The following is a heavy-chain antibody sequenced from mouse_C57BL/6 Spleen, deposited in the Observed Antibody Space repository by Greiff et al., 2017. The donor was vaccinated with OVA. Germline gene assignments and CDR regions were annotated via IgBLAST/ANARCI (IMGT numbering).Heavy chain of an antibody. Sequence: QVQLQQSGAELVRPGASVKLSCKASGYTFTDYYINWVKQRPGQGLEWIARIYPGSGNTYYNEKFKGKATLTAEKSSSTAYMQLSSLTSEDSAVYFCARRGDDYDSWFAYWGQGTLVTVSA. CDR3: ARRGDDYDSWFAY. J-gene: IGHJ3*01. CDR1: GYTFTDYY. D-gene: IGHD2-4*01. CDR2: IYPGSGNT. V-gene: IGHV1-76*01.